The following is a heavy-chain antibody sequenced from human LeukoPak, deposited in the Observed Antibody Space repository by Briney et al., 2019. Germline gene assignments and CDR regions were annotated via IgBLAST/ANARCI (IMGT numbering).Heavy chain of an antibody. CDR3: TTDTQDYYDSSGYFPRGL. D-gene: IGHD3-22*01. CDR2: IKSKTDGGTT. CDR1: GFTFSNAW. V-gene: IGHV3-15*01. Sequence: GGSLRLSCVASGFTFSNAWMSWVRQAPGKGLEWVGRIKSKTDGGTTDYAAPVKGRFTISRDDSKNTLYLQMNSLKTEDTAVYYCTTDTQDYYDSSGYFPRGLWGQGTLVTVSS. J-gene: IGHJ4*02.